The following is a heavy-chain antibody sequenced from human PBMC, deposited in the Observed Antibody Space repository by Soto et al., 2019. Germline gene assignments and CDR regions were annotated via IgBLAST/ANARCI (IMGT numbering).Heavy chain of an antibody. Sequence: GGSLRPSGISCVFTFRTYTMNWFRQAPGKGLEWVSGIRGFSPYTFYAESVKGRFTISRDNAKNSLYLQMNSLRAEDTAVYYCARDRGYDAHDYYYNAMDVWRQGTTVTVSS. V-gene: IGHV3-21*01. D-gene: IGHD3-10*01. CDR2: IRGFSPYT. CDR3: ARDRGYDAHDYYYNAMDV. CDR1: VFTFRTYT. J-gene: IGHJ6*02.